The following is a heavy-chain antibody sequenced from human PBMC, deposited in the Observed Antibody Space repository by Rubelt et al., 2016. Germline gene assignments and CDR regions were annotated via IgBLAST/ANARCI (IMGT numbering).Heavy chain of an antibody. Sequence: QLQLQESGPGLVKPSETLSLTCTVSGGSISSSSYYWGWVRQPPGKGLEWIANLYTTGNTDYNPSLKSRVTMSVDTSKNQFSLKLTSVTAADTAVYYWARVCGSGRCLDYWGQGTLVTVSS. CDR3: ARVCGSGRCLDY. D-gene: IGHD3-10*01. J-gene: IGHJ4*02. V-gene: IGHV4-39*07. CDR1: GGSISSSSYY. CDR2: LYTTGNT.